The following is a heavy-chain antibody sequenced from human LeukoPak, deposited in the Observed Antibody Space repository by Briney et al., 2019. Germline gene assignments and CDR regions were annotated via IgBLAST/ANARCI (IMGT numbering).Heavy chain of an antibody. CDR3: ARRRAYGSGSYYLYNWFDP. CDR2: INHSGST. D-gene: IGHD3-10*01. Sequence: PSETLSLTCTVSGGSISSSDYYWGWIRQPPGKGLEWIGEINHSGSTNYNPSLKSRVTISVDTSKNQFSLKLSSVTAADTAVYCCARRRAYGSGSYYLYNWFDPWGQGTLVTVSS. V-gene: IGHV4-39*07. J-gene: IGHJ5*02. CDR1: GGSISSSDYY.